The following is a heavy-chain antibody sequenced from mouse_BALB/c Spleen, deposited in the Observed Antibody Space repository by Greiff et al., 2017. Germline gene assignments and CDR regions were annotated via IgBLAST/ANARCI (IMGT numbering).Heavy chain of an antibody. CDR3: APSTMITGGFAY. D-gene: IGHD2-4*01. Sequence: EVQLQESGAELVKPGASVKLSCTASGFNIKDTYMHWVKQRPEQGLEWIGRIDPANGNTKYDPKFQGKATITADTSSNTAYLQLSSLTSEDTAVYYCAPSTMITGGFAYWGQGTLVTVSA. J-gene: IGHJ3*01. CDR2: IDPANGNT. V-gene: IGHV14-3*02. CDR1: GFNIKDTY.